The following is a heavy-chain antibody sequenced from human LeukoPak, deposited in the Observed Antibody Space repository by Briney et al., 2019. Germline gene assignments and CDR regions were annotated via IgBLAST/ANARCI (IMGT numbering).Heavy chain of an antibody. Sequence: PSGTLSLTCAVSGGSISSSSWWTWVRQPPGKGLEWIGEIYHSGSTNYNPSLKSRVTISVDKSKNHFSLTLSSVTAADTAVYYCAKSGDYRFDPWGQGTLVTVSS. D-gene: IGHD7-27*01. CDR3: AKSGDYRFDP. V-gene: IGHV4-4*02. J-gene: IGHJ5*02. CDR1: GGSISSSSW. CDR2: IYHSGST.